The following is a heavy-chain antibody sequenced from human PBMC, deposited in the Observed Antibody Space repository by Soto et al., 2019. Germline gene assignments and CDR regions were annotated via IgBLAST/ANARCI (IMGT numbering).Heavy chain of an antibody. V-gene: IGHV3-48*01. CDR2: ISSSSSTI. CDR1: GFTFSSYS. Sequence: GGSLRLSCAASGFTFSSYSMNWVRQAPGKGLEWVSYISSSSSTIYYADSVKGRFTISRDNAKNSLYLQMNSLRGEETAVYYFARDLTYYYYGMDVWGQGTTVTVSS. CDR3: ARDLTYYYYGMDV. D-gene: IGHD2-21*02. J-gene: IGHJ6*02.